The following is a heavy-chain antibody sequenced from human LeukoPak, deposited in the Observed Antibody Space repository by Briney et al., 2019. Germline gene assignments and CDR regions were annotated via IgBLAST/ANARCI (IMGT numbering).Heavy chain of an antibody. CDR3: AKSIDY. J-gene: IGHJ4*02. Sequence: GGSLRLSCAASGFTFSNYWMKWVRQAPGKGGEGVATIKEDGSEKYYVDSVKGRFTISRDNAKNSLYLQMNSLRAEDTAMYYCAKSIDYWGQGILLTVSS. CDR1: GFTFSNYW. CDR2: IKEDGSEK. V-gene: IGHV3-7*01.